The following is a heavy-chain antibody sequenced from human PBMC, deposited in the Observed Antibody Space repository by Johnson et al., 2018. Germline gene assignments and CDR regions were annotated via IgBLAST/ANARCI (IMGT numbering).Heavy chain of an antibody. Sequence: VQLVQSGGGVVQPGRSLRLSCAASGFTFSSYAMSWARQAPGRGLEWVSAISGSGGNTYYADSVKGRFTMSRDNSKNTLYLQMNSLRAEDTALYYCAKDQGILGATIYWGQGTLVTVSS. D-gene: IGHD1-26*01. CDR1: GFTFSSYA. CDR2: ISGSGGNT. J-gene: IGHJ4*02. CDR3: AKDQGILGATIY. V-gene: IGHV3-23*04.